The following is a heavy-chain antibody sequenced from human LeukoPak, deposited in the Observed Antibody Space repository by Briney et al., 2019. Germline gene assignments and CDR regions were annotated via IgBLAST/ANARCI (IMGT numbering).Heavy chain of an antibody. CDR2: VHLSGRA. V-gene: IGHV4-4*02. CDR1: GGSISSTNW. CDR3: ARGTIIAH. Sequence: SETLSLTCGVPGGSISSTNWWTWVRQPPGEGLEWIGEVHLSGRANYNPSLESRVTMSVDMSENHISLKLTSVTAADTAVYYCARGTIIAHWGQGTLVTVSS. D-gene: IGHD2-21*01. J-gene: IGHJ4*02.